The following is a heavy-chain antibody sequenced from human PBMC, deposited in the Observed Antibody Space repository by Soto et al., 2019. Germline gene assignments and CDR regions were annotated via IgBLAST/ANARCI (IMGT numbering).Heavy chain of an antibody. CDR1: GGSISSGGYY. CDR2: IYYSGST. J-gene: IGHJ5*02. CDR3: AGSLVVPAAMPSYWFDP. Sequence: SETLSLTCTVSGGSISSGGYYWSWIRQHPGKGLEWIGYIYYSGSTYYNPSLKSRVTISVDTSKNQFSLKLSSVTAADTAVYYCAGSLVVPAAMPSYWFDPWGQGTLVTVSS. D-gene: IGHD2-2*01. V-gene: IGHV4-31*03.